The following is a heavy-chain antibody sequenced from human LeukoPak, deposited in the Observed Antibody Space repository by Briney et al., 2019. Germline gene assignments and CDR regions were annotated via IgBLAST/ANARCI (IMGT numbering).Heavy chain of an antibody. V-gene: IGHV1-2*02. J-gene: IGHJ4*02. CDR1: GYTFTGYY. Sequence: GASVKVSCKASGYTFTGYYMHWVRQAPGQGLEGMGWINPNSGGTNYAQKFQGRVTMTRDTSISTAYMELSRLRSDDTAVYYCARVVGYYDFWSGYAPFDYWGQGTLVTVSS. D-gene: IGHD3-3*01. CDR3: ARVVGYYDFWSGYAPFDY. CDR2: INPNSGGT.